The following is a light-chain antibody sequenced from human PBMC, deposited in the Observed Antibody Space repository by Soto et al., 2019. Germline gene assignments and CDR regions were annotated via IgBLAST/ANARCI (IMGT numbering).Light chain of an antibody. CDR2: GVT. V-gene: IGLV2-11*01. CDR3: CSYAGSYTLL. CDR1: SSDVGGYHY. J-gene: IGLJ2*01. Sequence: QSALTQPRSVSGSPGQSVTISCTGTSSDVGGYHYVSWYQQHPGKTPKLMIYGVTERPSGVPDRFSGSKSGNSASLTISGLQAEYEADYYCCSYAGSYTLLFGGGTKLTVL.